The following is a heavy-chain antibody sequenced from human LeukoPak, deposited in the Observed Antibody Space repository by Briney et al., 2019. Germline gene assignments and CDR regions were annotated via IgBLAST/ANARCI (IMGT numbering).Heavy chain of an antibody. Sequence: ASVKVSCKVSGYTLTELSMHWVRQAPGKGLEWMGGFDPEDGETIYAQKSQGRVTMTEDTSTDTAYMELSSLRSEDTAVYYCATVGENYYGSGSLRAFDYWGQGTLVTVSS. CDR1: GYTLTELS. CDR2: FDPEDGET. J-gene: IGHJ4*02. CDR3: ATVGENYYGSGSLRAFDY. V-gene: IGHV1-24*01. D-gene: IGHD3-10*01.